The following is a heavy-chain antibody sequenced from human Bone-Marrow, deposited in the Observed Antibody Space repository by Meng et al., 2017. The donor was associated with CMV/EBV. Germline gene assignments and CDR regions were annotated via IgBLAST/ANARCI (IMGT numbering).Heavy chain of an antibody. Sequence: GESLKISCAASGFTFSTYGMHWVRQAPGKGLEWVSSISSSSSYIYYADSVKGRFTISRDNAKNSLYLQMNSLRAEDTAVYYCARAYPSRGFDYWGQGTLVTVSS. CDR2: ISSSSSYI. V-gene: IGHV3-21*01. D-gene: IGHD3-16*01. CDR1: GFTFSTYG. CDR3: ARAYPSRGFDY. J-gene: IGHJ4*02.